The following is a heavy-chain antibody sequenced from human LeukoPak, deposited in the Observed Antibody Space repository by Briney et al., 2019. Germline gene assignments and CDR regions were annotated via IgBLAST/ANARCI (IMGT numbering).Heavy chain of an antibody. CDR1: GGSISSYY. Sequence: SETLSLTRTVSGGSISSYYWSWIRQPPGKGLEWIGYIYYSGSTNYNPSLKSRVTISVDTSKNQFSLKLSSVTAADTAVYYYARAFRGYSGYEPPGYWGQGTLVTVSS. V-gene: IGHV4-59*01. J-gene: IGHJ4*02. CDR3: ARAFRGYSGYEPPGY. CDR2: IYYSGST. D-gene: IGHD5-12*01.